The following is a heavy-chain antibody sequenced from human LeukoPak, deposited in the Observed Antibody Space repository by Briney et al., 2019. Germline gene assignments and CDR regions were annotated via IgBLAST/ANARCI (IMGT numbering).Heavy chain of an antibody. CDR3: ARVSGYCSGGSCPPYYYYGMDV. CDR1: GFTLSNYG. J-gene: IGHJ6*02. Sequence: PGGSLRLSCAASGFTLSNYGMHWVRQAPGKGLEWVAVIWYDGSNKYYADSVKGRFTISRDNSKNTLYLQMNSLRAEDTAVYYCARVSGYCSGGSCPPYYYYGMDVWGQGTTVTVSS. D-gene: IGHD2-15*01. CDR2: IWYDGSNK. V-gene: IGHV3-33*01.